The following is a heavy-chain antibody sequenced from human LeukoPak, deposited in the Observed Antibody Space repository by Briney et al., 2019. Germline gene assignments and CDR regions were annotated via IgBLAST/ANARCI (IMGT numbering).Heavy chain of an antibody. CDR3: ARVGRVSIYPSYMDV. Sequence: GGSLRLSCEASGFTFSTFPMHWVRRTPDKGLEWVAVISDDGRDVYYADSVKGRFTISRDNSKNTLYLQMHSVSPEDTAVVYCARVGRVSIYPSYMDVWSKGTTVTVSS. D-gene: IGHD6-6*01. CDR1: GFTFSTFP. V-gene: IGHV3-30*04. CDR2: ISDDGRDV. J-gene: IGHJ6*03.